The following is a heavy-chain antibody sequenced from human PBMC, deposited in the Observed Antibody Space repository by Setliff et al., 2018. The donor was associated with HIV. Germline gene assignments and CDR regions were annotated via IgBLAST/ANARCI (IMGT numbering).Heavy chain of an antibody. D-gene: IGHD6-13*01. J-gene: IGHJ6*02. CDR3: SRGIAAAGIYYYYAMDV. CDR2: ISGSGGST. V-gene: IGHV3-23*01. CDR1: GFTFSSYA. Sequence: GGSLRLSCAASGFTFSSYAMSWVRQAPGKGLEWVSAISGSGGSTYYADSVKGRFTISRDNSKNTLYLQMNSLRAEDTAVYYCSRGIAAAGIYYYYAMDVWGQGTTVTVSS.